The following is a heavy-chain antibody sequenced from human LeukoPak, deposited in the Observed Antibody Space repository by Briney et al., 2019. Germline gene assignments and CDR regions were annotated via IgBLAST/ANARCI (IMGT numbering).Heavy chain of an antibody. CDR2: ISAYNGNT. CDR1: GYTFTSYG. V-gene: IGHV1-18*01. D-gene: IGHD6-19*01. J-gene: IGHJ6*02. Sequence: SVKVSCKASGYTFTSYGISWVRQAPGQGLEWMGWISAYNGNTNYAQKLQGRVTMITDTSTSTAYMELRSLRSDDTAVYYCARDPIAVAGADPYHYYGMDVWGQGTTVTVSS. CDR3: ARDPIAVAGADPYHYYGMDV.